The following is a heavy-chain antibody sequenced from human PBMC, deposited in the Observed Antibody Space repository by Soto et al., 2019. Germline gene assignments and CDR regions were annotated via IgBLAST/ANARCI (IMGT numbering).Heavy chain of an antibody. CDR3: ARDGLYYDILTGYHYFGY. Sequence: QVQLVQSGAEVKKPGASVKVSCKASGYTFTSYGISWLRQAPGQGLEWMGWISAYNGNTNYAQKLQGRVTMTTDTSTSTAYMELRSLRTDDTAVYYWARDGLYYDILTGYHYFGYWGQGTMVTVS. CDR1: GYTFTSYG. CDR2: ISAYNGNT. V-gene: IGHV1-18*01. J-gene: IGHJ4*02. D-gene: IGHD3-9*01.